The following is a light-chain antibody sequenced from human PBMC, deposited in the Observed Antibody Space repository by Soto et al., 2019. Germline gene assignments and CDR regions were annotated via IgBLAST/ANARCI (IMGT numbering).Light chain of an antibody. CDR2: WTS. V-gene: IGKV4-1*01. Sequence: DIVMTQSPDSLAVSLGERATINCKSSQSVLYTSNNENYLAWFQQKPGQPPKMLIYWTSTRESGVPDRFSGSGSGKDFTLTISSLQAEDVAVYYCQKYYHSPWTFGKGTKVEIK. CDR1: QSVLYTSNNENY. CDR3: QKYYHSPWT. J-gene: IGKJ1*01.